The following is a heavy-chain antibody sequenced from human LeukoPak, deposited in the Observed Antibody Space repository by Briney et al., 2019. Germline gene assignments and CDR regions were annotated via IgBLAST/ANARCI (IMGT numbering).Heavy chain of an antibody. V-gene: IGHV4-34*01. D-gene: IGHD2-15*01. J-gene: IGHJ6*04. CDR3: ARGWGYCSGGSCYRNGMDV. Sequence: PSETLSLTCAVYGGSFSGYYWSWIRQPPGKGLEWIGEINHSGSTNYNPSLKSRVTISVDTSKNQFSQKLSSVTAADTAVYYCARGWGYCSGGSCYRNGMDVWGKGTTVTVSS. CDR2: INHSGST. CDR1: GGSFSGYY.